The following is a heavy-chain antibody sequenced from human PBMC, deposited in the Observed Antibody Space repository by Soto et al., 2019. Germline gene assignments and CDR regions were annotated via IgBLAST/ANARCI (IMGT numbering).Heavy chain of an antibody. J-gene: IGHJ4*02. CDR2: IYPGDYET. CDR3: ARSPRSSPYFDY. Sequence: LKISCQCSGYTFSNFWIAWVRQLPGKGLEWMGIIYPGDYETRYSPSFHGKVTISADRSIGTAYLQWSSLEASDSAFYFCARSPRSSPYFDYWGQGALVTVSS. D-gene: IGHD6-13*01. CDR1: GYTFSNFW. V-gene: IGHV5-51*01.